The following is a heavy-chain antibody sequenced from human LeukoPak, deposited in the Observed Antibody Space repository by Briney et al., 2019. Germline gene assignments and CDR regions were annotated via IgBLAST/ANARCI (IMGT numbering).Heavy chain of an antibody. J-gene: IGHJ4*02. CDR1: GFTFSGKA. CDR2: ISHDAETQ. Sequence: GGSLRLSCAASGFTFSGKAMHWVRQAPGKGLEWMAVISHDAETQYYSDSLKGQLTISRDNAKNTLYLEMNSLRPEDTAVYYCARSTASVISSAIHGWFEFWGQGTLVTVSS. D-gene: IGHD2-21*01. CDR3: ARSTASVISSAIHGWFEF. V-gene: IGHV3-30*03.